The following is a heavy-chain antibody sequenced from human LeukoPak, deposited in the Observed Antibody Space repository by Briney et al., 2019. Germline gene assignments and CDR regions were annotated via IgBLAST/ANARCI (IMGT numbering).Heavy chain of an antibody. CDR1: LDSISSFY. V-gene: IGHV4-59*01. Sequence: PSETLSLTCNVSLDSISSFYWSWIRQPPGKGLEWIGYIYYSGSTNYNPSLKSRVTISVDTSKNQFSLKLSSVTAADTAVYYCARARFPDYSNYYWFDPWGQGTLVTVSS. D-gene: IGHD4-11*01. J-gene: IGHJ5*02. CDR2: IYYSGST. CDR3: ARARFPDYSNYYWFDP.